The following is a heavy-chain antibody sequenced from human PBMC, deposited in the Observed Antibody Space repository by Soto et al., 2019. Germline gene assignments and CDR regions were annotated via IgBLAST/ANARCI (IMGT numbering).Heavy chain of an antibody. CDR3: ARDLGAPPRSVAPGY. CDR2: VYYSGST. CDR1: GGTISTYY. J-gene: IGHJ4*02. Sequence: KSSETLSLTCTVSGGTISTYYWSWIRQPPGKGLEWIGYVYYSGSTNYNPSLKSRVTISVDTSKNQFSLKVSSVTAADTAVYYCARDLGAPPRSVAPGYWGQGALVTVSS. V-gene: IGHV4-59*01. D-gene: IGHD1-26*01.